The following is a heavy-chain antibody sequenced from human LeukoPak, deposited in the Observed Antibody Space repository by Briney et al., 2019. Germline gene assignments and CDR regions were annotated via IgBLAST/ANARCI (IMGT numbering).Heavy chain of an antibody. V-gene: IGHV3-30-3*01. CDR2: ISYDGSNK. D-gene: IGHD3-10*01. Sequence: GGSLRLSCAASGFTFSSYAMHWVRQAPGKGLEWVAVISYDGSNKYYADSVKGRFTISRDNSKNTLYLQMNSLGAEDTAVYYCARSGESYDYWGQGTLVTVSS. CDR1: GFTFSSYA. J-gene: IGHJ4*02. CDR3: ARSGESYDY.